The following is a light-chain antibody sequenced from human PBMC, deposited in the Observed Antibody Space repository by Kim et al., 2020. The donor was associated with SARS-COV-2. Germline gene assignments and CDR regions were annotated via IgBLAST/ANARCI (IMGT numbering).Light chain of an antibody. CDR1: NIASKS. J-gene: IGLJ2*01. CDR3: EVWDTSSDHVI. CDR2: YDT. V-gene: IGLV3-21*04. Sequence: APRETARIPCGGDNIASKSVHWYQQKPGQAPVLVIYYDTDRPSGIPERFSGSNSGNTATLTISRVEAGDEAAYYCEVWDTSSDHVIFGGGTQLTVL.